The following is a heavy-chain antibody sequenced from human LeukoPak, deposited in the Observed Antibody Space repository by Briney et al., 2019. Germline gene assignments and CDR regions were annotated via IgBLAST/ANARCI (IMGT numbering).Heavy chain of an antibody. Sequence: GGSLRLSCAASGFTFSSYWMSWVRQAPGKGLEWVAHIKQDGSEIYYVDSVKGRFTISRDNAKNTLYLQMNSLRAEDTAVYYCARDKEPGYNDYWGQGTLVTVSS. J-gene: IGHJ4*02. V-gene: IGHV3-7*03. CDR3: ARDKEPGYNDY. CDR2: IKQDGSEI. D-gene: IGHD5-24*01. CDR1: GFTFSSYW.